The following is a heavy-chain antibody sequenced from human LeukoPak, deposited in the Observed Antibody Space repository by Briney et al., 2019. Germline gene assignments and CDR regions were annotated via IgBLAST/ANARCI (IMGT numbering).Heavy chain of an antibody. CDR3: ARMSRDAFEI. CDR1: GFIVSGNY. CDR2: IYSGGNT. Sequence: HPGGSLRLSCAASGFIVSGNYMSWVRQAPGEGLEWVSVIYSGGNTYYADSVKGRLTISRDNSKNTLYLQINGLSAEDTAVYYCARMSRDAFEIWGQGTMVTVSS. J-gene: IGHJ3*02. V-gene: IGHV3-53*01. D-gene: IGHD5/OR15-5a*01.